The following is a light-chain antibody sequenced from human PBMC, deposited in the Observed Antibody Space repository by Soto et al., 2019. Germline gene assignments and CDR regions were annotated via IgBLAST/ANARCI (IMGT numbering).Light chain of an antibody. CDR2: EVS. CDR1: SSDVGSYNR. Sequence: QSALTQPPSVSGSPGQSVTISCTGTSSDVGSYNRVSWYQQPPGTVPKLMISEVSNRPSGVPDRFSGSKSGNTASLTISGLQAEDEADYYCSSYTSTSTWVFGGGTKLTV. J-gene: IGLJ2*01. CDR3: SSYTSTSTWV. V-gene: IGLV2-18*02.